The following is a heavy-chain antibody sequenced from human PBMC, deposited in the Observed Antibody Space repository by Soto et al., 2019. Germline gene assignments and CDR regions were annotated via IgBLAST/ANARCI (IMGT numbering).Heavy chain of an antibody. CDR3: AKSQYCSGGSCPSYGFDY. V-gene: IGHV3-13*01. CDR2: IGTAGDT. D-gene: IGHD2-15*01. Sequence: PACCLRLSCAASRLTVSIYDIHLVSQTTGKGLEWVSAIGTAGDTYYPGSVKGRFTISRENAKNSLYLQMNSLRAEDTAVYYCAKSQYCSGGSCPSYGFDYWGQGTLVTVSS. J-gene: IGHJ4*02. CDR1: RLTVSIYD.